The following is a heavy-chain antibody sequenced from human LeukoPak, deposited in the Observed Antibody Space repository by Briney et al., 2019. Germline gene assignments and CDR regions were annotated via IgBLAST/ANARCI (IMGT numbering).Heavy chain of an antibody. J-gene: IGHJ4*02. CDR2: ISGSGGST. V-gene: IGHV3-23*01. CDR3: AKTHIVVVTAIHPTYYFDY. CDR1: GFTFSSYG. D-gene: IGHD2-21*02. Sequence: GGSLRLSCAASGFTFSSYGMSWVRQAPGKGLEWVSAISGSGGSTYYADSVKGRFTISRDNSKNTLYLQMNSLRAEDTAVYYCAKTHIVVVTAIHPTYYFDYWGQGTLVTVSS.